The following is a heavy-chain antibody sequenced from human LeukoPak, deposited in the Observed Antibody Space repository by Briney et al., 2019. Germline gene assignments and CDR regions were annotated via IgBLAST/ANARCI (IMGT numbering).Heavy chain of an antibody. CDR3: ARVFSNPTGNDY. D-gene: IGHD1-1*01. CDR2: ISNSGNTI. CDR1: GFTFSSYE. J-gene: IGHJ4*02. Sequence: PGGSLRLSCAASGFTFSSYEMNWVRQAPGKGLEWVSYISNSGNTIFYADSVKGRFTISRDNGKNLLYLQMNSLRAEDTAVYYCARVFSNPTGNDYWGQGTLVTVSS. V-gene: IGHV3-48*03.